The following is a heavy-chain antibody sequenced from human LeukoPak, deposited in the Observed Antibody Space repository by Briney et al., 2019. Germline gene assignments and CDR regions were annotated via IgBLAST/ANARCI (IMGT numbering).Heavy chain of an antibody. CDR1: GYTFTSYD. CDR3: ARTPPRGLIDY. CDR2: MSPKTGNT. D-gene: IGHD3-16*01. J-gene: IGHJ4*02. V-gene: IGHV1-8*03. Sequence: ASVKVSCKASGYTFTSYDINWVRQAPGQGLEWMGGMSPKTGNTGYAQKFQGRVTITRDTSISTAYMELSSLTSEDTAVYYCARTPPRGLIDYWGQGTLVTVSS.